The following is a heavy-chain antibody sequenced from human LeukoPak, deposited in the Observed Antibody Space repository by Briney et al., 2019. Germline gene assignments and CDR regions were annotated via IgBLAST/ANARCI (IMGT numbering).Heavy chain of an antibody. CDR1: GFDLSSYA. CDR3: GKESGIILVRGAVDY. D-gene: IGHD3-10*01. CDR2: TRGGCSNP. Sequence: GESLRLSCAASGFDLSSYAMRWVRQAPGKALEWVSVTRGGCSNPYYADAVKGRFTISRDNSKNTVYLHMNSLRAEDTALYYGGKESGIILVRGAVDYWGQGTLVTVSS. J-gene: IGHJ4*02. V-gene: IGHV3-23*01.